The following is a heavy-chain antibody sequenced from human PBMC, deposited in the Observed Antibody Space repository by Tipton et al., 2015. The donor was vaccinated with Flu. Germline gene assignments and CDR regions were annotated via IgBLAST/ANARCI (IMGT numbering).Heavy chain of an antibody. J-gene: IGHJ5*01. D-gene: IGHD4-11*01. CDR2: INHTGST. CDR1: GGSFSGHY. CDR3: ARRDFSNYVSEPKNWFNS. Sequence: GLVKPSETLSLTCAVYGGSFSGHYWTWIRQPPGKGLEWIGEINHTGSTNYNPSLKSRVIISVDTSKNQFSLKVTSLTAADTAVYYCARRDFSNYVSEPKNWFNSWGRGTLVTVSS. V-gene: IGHV4-34*01.